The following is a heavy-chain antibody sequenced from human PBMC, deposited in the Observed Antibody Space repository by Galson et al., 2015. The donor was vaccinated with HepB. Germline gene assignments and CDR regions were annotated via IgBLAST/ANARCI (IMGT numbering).Heavy chain of an antibody. V-gene: IGHV3-53*01. J-gene: IGHJ4*02. CDR2: IYSGGAP. CDR3: ASPFCTGGSCYPLWY. D-gene: IGHD2-15*01. Sequence: SLRLSCAASGFTVSNTYMNWVRQAPGKGLEWVSVIYSGGAPYYADSVKGRFTISRDNSKNTLYLHVNNLRAEDTAVYYCASPFCTGGSCYPLWYWGQGTLVTVSS. CDR1: GFTVSNTY.